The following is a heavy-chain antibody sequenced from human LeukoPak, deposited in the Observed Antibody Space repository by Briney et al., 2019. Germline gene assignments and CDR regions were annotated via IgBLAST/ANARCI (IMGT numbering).Heavy chain of an antibody. CDR1: GFTFSSYG. Sequence: GGSLRLSCAASGFTFSSYGMHWVRQAPGKGLEWVAVISYDGSNKYYADSVKGRFTISRDNSKNTLYLQMNSLRAEDTAVYYYAKLDYVWGSYRYDYWGQGTLVTVSS. CDR3: AKLDYVWGSYRYDY. J-gene: IGHJ4*02. V-gene: IGHV3-30*18. CDR2: ISYDGSNK. D-gene: IGHD3-16*02.